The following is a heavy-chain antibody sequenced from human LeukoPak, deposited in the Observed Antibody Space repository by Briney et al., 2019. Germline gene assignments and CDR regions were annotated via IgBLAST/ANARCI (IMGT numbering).Heavy chain of an antibody. CDR2: FDPEDGET. Sequence: ASVKVSCKVSGYTLTELSMDWVRQAPGKGLEWMGGFDPEDGETIYAQKFQGRVTMTEDTSTDTAYMELSSLRSEDTAVYYCAIAPRYDSSGYYYEGRAFDYWGQGTLVTVSS. CDR1: GYTLTELS. CDR3: AIAPRYDSSGYYYEGRAFDY. D-gene: IGHD3-22*01. V-gene: IGHV1-24*01. J-gene: IGHJ4*02.